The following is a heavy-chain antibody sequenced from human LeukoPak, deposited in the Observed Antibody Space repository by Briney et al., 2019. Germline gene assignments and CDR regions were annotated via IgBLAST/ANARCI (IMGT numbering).Heavy chain of an antibody. CDR3: ARANYAILTGYLLDY. D-gene: IGHD3-9*01. J-gene: IGHJ4*02. CDR2: IYYSGNT. V-gene: IGHV4-39*01. Sequence: SQTLSLTCTVSGVSITTSSYYWGWIPQPPGKRLEWIGTIYYSGNTYYNPSLKSRVTISVDTSKNQFSLKLNSVTAADTAVYYCARANYAILTGYLLDYWGQGTLVTVSS. CDR1: GVSITTSSYY.